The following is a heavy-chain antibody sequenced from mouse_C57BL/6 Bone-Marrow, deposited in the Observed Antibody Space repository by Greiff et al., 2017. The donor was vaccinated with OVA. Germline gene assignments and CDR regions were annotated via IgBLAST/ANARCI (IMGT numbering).Heavy chain of an antibody. CDR3: AREGYSPDYFDY. CDR1: GYTFTSYW. Sequence: VQLQQPGAELVKPGASVKMSCKASGYTFTSYWITWVKQRPGQGLEWIGDIYPGSGSTNYNEKFKSKATLTVDTSSSPAYMQLSSLTSEDSAVYYCAREGYSPDYFDYWGQGTTLTVSS. J-gene: IGHJ2*01. CDR2: IYPGSGST. D-gene: IGHD2-3*01. V-gene: IGHV1-55*01.